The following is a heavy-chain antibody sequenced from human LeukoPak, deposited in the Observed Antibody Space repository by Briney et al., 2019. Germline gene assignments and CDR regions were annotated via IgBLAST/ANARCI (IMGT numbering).Heavy chain of an antibody. CDR2: IGSYSSYV. J-gene: IGHJ4*02. Sequence: GGSLTLTCAASGVTFNNYNMNWVRNAPGPGLERVGFIGSYSSYVLYADSVKGRFTISRDNAKNSLYLQMHSLKAEDTDIDYYACAIGVAVAFDFWGQGTLVTVSS. V-gene: IGHV3-21*04. CDR3: ACAIGVAVAFDF. CDR1: GVTFNNYN. D-gene: IGHD6-19*01.